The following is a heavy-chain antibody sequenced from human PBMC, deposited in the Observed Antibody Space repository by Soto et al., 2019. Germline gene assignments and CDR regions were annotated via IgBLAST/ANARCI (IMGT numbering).Heavy chain of an antibody. V-gene: IGHV3-23*01. CDR3: AKDFEGSSALHD. CDR1: GFTLSSHA. Sequence: GGSLRLSCAVSGFTLSSHALSWVRQAPGKGLEWVSLISGSSDWTYHTDSVKGRFTISRDNSKNTLYLQMNSLRAEDTAIYYCAKDFEGSSALHDWGQGTLVTVSS. CDR2: ISGSSDWT. J-gene: IGHJ4*02. D-gene: IGHD6-6*01.